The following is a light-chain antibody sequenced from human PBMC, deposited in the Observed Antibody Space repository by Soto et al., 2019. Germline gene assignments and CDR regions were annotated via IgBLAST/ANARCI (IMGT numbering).Light chain of an antibody. J-gene: IGKJ5*01. Sequence: EIVFTQSPGTLSLSPGARATLSCRASQSVSSSNLAWYQQKPGQAPRLLIFGASTRATGIPARFSGSGSGTEFTLTISSLQSEDFAVYDCQQYNNWPITVGQGTRREIK. CDR1: QSVSSSN. CDR2: GAS. V-gene: IGKV3-15*01. CDR3: QQYNNWPIT.